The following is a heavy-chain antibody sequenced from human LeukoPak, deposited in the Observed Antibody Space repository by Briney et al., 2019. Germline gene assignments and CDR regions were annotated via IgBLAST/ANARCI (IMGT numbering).Heavy chain of an antibody. Sequence: GSLRLSCAASGFTFSNALMSWVRQAPGKGLEWVGRIKSKTDGETADYSAPVKGRFTISRDDSRNTLYLQMNSLKTEDTAVYYCTTDRRNWGQGTLVTVSS. V-gene: IGHV3-15*01. CDR3: TTDRRN. CDR1: GFTFSNAL. CDR2: IKSKTDGETA. J-gene: IGHJ4*02.